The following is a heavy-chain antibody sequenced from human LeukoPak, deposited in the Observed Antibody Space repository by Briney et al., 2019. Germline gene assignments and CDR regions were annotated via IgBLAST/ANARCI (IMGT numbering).Heavy chain of an antibody. D-gene: IGHD3-10*01. J-gene: IGHJ4*02. V-gene: IGHV3-48*03. CDR2: ISNSGTTT. CDR3: ARKGEWDMVRGAHDY. Sequence: GGCLRLSCAASEFTFSSYEMNWVRQAPGKGLEWVSYISNSGTTTYYADSVKGRFTISRDNAKSSLYLQMNSLRAEDTAVYYCARKGEWDMVRGAHDYWGQGTLVTVSS. CDR1: EFTFSSYE.